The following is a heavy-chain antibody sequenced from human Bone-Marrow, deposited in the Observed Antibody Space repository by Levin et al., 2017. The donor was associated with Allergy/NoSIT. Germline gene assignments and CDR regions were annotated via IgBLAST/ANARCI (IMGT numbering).Heavy chain of an antibody. CDR3: ARLEHYGSGAFRYFDL. J-gene: IGHJ2*01. CDR2: IYYSGNT. D-gene: IGHD3-10*01. CDR1: GGSVSSGSYY. Sequence: PSETLSLIYAGSGGSVSSGSYYWGWIRQPPGKGLEWIGNIYYSGNTYYNPSLKSRVTMSVDTSKNQFSLRLNSVTAADTAVYYCARLEHYGSGAFRYFDLWGRGTLVTVSS. V-gene: IGHV4-39*01.